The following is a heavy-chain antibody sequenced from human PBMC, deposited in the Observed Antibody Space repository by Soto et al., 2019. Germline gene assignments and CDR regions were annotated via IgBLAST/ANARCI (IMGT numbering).Heavy chain of an antibody. D-gene: IGHD2-21*02. V-gene: IGHV2-5*02. CDR2: IYWDDDK. CDR1: AFSLSTGGVG. J-gene: IGHJ6*02. Sequence: SGPTLVNPTQTLTLTCTFSAFSLSTGGVGVGWIRQPPGKALEWLALIYWDDDKRYSPSLRSRLTITKDTSKNQVDLTMTNMDPVDTATYYCIQSRCGGDCLQSYASYYYYGMDVWGQGT. CDR3: IQSRCGGDCLQSYASYYYYGMDV.